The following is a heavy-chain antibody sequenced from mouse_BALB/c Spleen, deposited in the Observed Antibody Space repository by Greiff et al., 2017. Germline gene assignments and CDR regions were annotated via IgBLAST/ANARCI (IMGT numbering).Heavy chain of an antibody. CDR1: GYTFTSYW. J-gene: IGHJ3*01. D-gene: IGHD2-2*01. CDR3: ALYYGYEGWFAY. Sequence: VQLQQSGAELAKPGASVKMSCKASGYTFTSYWMHWVKQRPGQGLEWIGYINPSTGYTEYNQKFKDKATLTADKSSSTAYMQLSSLTSEDSAVYYCALYYGYEGWFAYWGQGTLVTVSA. CDR2: INPSTGYT. V-gene: IGHV1-7*01.